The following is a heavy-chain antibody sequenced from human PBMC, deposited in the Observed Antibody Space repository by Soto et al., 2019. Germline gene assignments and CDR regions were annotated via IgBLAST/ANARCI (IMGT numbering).Heavy chain of an antibody. D-gene: IGHD3-3*01. CDR2: IYPGDSDT. CDR3: ASTIFGVAGPFDY. V-gene: IGHV5-51*01. CDR1: GYSFTSYW. Sequence: LGESLKISCKGSGYSFTSYWIGWVRQMPGKGLEWMGIIYPGDSDTRYSPSFQGKVTISADKSISTAYLQWSSLRSEDTAVYYCASTIFGVAGPFDYWGQGTLVTVSS. J-gene: IGHJ4*02.